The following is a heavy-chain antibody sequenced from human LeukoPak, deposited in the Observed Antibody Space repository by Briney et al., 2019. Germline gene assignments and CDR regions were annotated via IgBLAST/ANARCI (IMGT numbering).Heavy chain of an antibody. Sequence: PGRSLRLSCAASGFTFDDYAMHWVRQAPGKGLEWVSGISWNSGSIGYADSVKGRFTISRDNSKNTLYLQMNSLRAEDTAVYYCARGQVASYWGQGTLLTVSS. CDR2: ISWNSGSI. CDR1: GFTFDDYA. CDR3: ARGQVASY. V-gene: IGHV3-9*01. D-gene: IGHD2-15*01. J-gene: IGHJ4*02.